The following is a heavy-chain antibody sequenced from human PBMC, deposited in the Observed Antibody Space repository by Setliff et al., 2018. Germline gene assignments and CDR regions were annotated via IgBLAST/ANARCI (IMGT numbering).Heavy chain of an antibody. J-gene: IGHJ4*02. V-gene: IGHV3-23*01. CDR2: IRSGGGNT. CDR3: AKFSSVPGSRFFDY. CDR1: GFTLSSYA. D-gene: IGHD2-2*01. Sequence: GESLKISCAASGFTLSSYAMTWVRRAPGKGLEWVSGIRSGGGNTYYADSAEGRFTISRDNAKNSLYLQMNSLRAEDTAIYSCAKFSSVPGSRFFDYWGQGALVTVSS.